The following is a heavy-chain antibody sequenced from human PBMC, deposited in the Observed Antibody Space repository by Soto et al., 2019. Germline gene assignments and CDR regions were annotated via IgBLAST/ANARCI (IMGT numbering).Heavy chain of an antibody. D-gene: IGHD6-6*01. Sequence: ASLKVSCKVSGYTLTELSMHWVRQAPGKGLEWMGGFDPEDGETIYAQKFQGRVTMTEDTSTDTAYMELSSLRSEDTAVYYCATVGSIAARWAFDIWGQGTMVTVSS. J-gene: IGHJ3*02. CDR1: GYTLTELS. V-gene: IGHV1-24*01. CDR2: FDPEDGET. CDR3: ATVGSIAARWAFDI.